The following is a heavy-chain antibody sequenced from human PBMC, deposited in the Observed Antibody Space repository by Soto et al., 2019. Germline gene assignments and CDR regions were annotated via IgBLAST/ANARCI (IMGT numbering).Heavy chain of an antibody. CDR2: IYPGDSDT. V-gene: IGHV5-51*01. CDR3: ARTAKYYYGSGSYYIFRGMDV. Sequence: GESLKISCKGSGYSFTSYWIGWVRQMPGKGLEWMGIIYPGDSDTRYSPSFQGQVTISADKSISTAYLQWSSLKASDTAMYYCARTAKYYYGSGSYYIFRGMDVWGQGTTVTVSS. J-gene: IGHJ6*02. D-gene: IGHD3-10*01. CDR1: GYSFTSYW.